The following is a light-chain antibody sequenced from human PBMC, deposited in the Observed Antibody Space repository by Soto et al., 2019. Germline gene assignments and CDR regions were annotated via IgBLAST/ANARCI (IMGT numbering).Light chain of an antibody. J-gene: IGKJ1*01. Sequence: DIEMTQSPSTLSASVGDRVTISCRASQSISSWLSWYQQKPGKAPKLLIYKASSLETGVTSRFSGSGSGTEFTLTISSLQPDDFASYYCQQYGSSSPLTFGQGTKVDVK. CDR3: QQYGSSSPLT. CDR1: QSISSW. CDR2: KAS. V-gene: IGKV1-5*03.